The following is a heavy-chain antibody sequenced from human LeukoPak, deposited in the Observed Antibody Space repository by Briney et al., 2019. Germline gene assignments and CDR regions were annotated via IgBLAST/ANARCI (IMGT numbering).Heavy chain of an antibody. CDR2: ITSSGAAT. CDR3: AKDRPNYYGSNGHYYKLNGDC. CDR1: GFTFSSYA. D-gene: IGHD3-22*01. J-gene: IGHJ4*02. Sequence: GGSLRLSCAASGFTFSSYAMSWVRQAPGKGLEWVSSITSSGAATYYADSVKGRFTISRDNSDNTLYLQMNSLRAEDTAVYYCAKDRPNYYGSNGHYYKLNGDCWGQGTLVTVSS. V-gene: IGHV3-23*01.